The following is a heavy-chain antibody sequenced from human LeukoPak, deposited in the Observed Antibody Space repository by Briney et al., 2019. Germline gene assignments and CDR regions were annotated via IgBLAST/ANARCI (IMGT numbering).Heavy chain of an antibody. CDR3: ARLGYCSGGGCFGNWFDP. CDR1: GYSISSGYS. D-gene: IGHD2-15*01. V-gene: IGHV4-38-2*02. Sequence: PSETLSLTCTVSGYSISSGYSWSWIRQPPGKGLEWIGFIYHTGSTYYNPSLKSRVTISVDTSKNQFSLKLSSVTAADTAVYYCARLGYCSGGGCFGNWFDPWGQGTLVTVSS. J-gene: IGHJ5*02. CDR2: IYHTGST.